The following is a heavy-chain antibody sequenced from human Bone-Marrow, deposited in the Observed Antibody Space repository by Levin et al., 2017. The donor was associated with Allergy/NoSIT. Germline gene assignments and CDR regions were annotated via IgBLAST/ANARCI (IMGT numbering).Heavy chain of an antibody. J-gene: IGHJ4*02. CDR1: GFTFGNFA. Sequence: GGSLRLSCTPSGFTFGNFAMSWVRQAPGKGLEWVAAITGGGTATYLADSVKGRFVITRDNSQNMLYLQMDNLRGDDTAVYHCVKGSSGGRPYYFDKWGQGKLVTVSA. CDR2: ITGGGTAT. CDR3: VKGSSGGRPYYFDK. D-gene: IGHD2-15*01. V-gene: IGHV3-23*01.